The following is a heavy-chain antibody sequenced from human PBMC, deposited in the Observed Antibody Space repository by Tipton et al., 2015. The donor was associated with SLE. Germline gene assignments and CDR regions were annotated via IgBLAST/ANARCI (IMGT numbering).Heavy chain of an antibody. D-gene: IGHD3-3*01. CDR1: GGSISNHY. CDR3: VGQTIFGSLRALDY. CDR2: IHYGGRT. Sequence: TLSLTCTVSGGSISNHYWNWIRQTPGKGLEWIGYIHYGGRTYYSPSLKSRVTISGDTSKNQFSLKLSSVTAADTAVYYCVGQTIFGSLRALDYWGLGTLVTASS. V-gene: IGHV4-59*03. J-gene: IGHJ4*02.